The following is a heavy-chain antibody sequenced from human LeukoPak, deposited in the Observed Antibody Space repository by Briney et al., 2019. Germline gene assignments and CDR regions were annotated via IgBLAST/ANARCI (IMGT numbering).Heavy chain of an antibody. D-gene: IGHD1-26*01. Sequence: ASVKVSCKASGGTFNSYAISWVRQAPGQGLEWMGGIIPIFGTANYAQKFQGRVTITADESTSTAYMELSSLRSEDTAVYYCARAANPKRYSGSYFPDYWGQGTLVTVSS. CDR3: ARAANPKRYSGSYFPDY. J-gene: IGHJ4*02. CDR2: IIPIFGTA. CDR1: GGTFNSYA. V-gene: IGHV1-69*13.